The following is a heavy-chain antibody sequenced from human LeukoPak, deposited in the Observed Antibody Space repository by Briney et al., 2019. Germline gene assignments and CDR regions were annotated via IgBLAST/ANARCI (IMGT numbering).Heavy chain of an antibody. D-gene: IGHD3-22*01. J-gene: IGHJ3*02. CDR2: IYYSGST. Sequence: SETLSLTCTVSGGSISSYYWSWLRQPPGKGLEWIGYIYYSGSTNYNPSLKSRVTISVDPSKNQFSLKLSSVTAADTAVYYCASLTTGDAFDIWGQGTMVTVSS. V-gene: IGHV4-59*01. CDR3: ASLTTGDAFDI. CDR1: GGSISSYY.